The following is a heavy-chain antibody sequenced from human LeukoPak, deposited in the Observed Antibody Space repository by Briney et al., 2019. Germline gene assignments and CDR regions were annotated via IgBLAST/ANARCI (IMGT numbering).Heavy chain of an antibody. CDR3: ASHWNYEGKDGFDY. D-gene: IGHD1-7*01. Sequence: PGRSLRLSCAASGFTFSSYAMHWVRQAPGMGLEWVAVISYDGSNKYYADSVKGRFTISRDNSKNTLYLQMNSLRAEDTAVYYCASHWNYEGKDGFDYWGQGTLVTVSS. CDR2: ISYDGSNK. CDR1: GFTFSSYA. J-gene: IGHJ4*02. V-gene: IGHV3-30-3*01.